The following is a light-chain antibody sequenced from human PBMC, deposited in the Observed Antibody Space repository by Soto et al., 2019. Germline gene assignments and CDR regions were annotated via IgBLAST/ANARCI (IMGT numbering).Light chain of an antibody. Sequence: EILLTQSPAPLSLSPGERATLSCRASQSVSNYLVWYQHKPGQAPRLLISGASNRATGIPARFSGSGSGADFTLTINSLEPEDFAVYYCQQRSEWPITFGQGTRLEI. CDR3: QQRSEWPIT. CDR2: GAS. J-gene: IGKJ5*01. V-gene: IGKV3-11*01. CDR1: QSVSNY.